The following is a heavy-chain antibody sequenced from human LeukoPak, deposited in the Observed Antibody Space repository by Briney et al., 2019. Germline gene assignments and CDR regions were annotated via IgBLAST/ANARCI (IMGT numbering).Heavy chain of an antibody. D-gene: IGHD3-10*01. Sequence: GGSLRLSCAASGFTVSSNYMSWVRQAPGKGLEWVSVIYSGGSTYYADSVKGRFTISRDNSKKTLYLQMNSLRAEDTAVYYCASGSGSYRTPYYYMDVWGTVTTVTVSS. CDR1: GFTVSSNY. CDR2: IYSGGST. J-gene: IGHJ6*03. V-gene: IGHV3-53*01. CDR3: ASGSGSYRTPYYYMDV.